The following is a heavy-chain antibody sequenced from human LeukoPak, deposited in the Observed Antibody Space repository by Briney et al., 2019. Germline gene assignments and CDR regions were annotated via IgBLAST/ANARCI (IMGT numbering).Heavy chain of an antibody. CDR1: GFTVSSNY. CDR2: IYSGGST. V-gene: IGHV3-53*01. Sequence: GGSLRLSCAASGFTVSSNYMSWVRQAPGKGLEWVSVIYSGGSTYYADSVKGRFTIPRDNSKNTLYLQKNSLRAEDTAVYYCARGSRPTFSSSWYFDYWGQGTLVTVSS. CDR3: ARGSRPTFSSSWYFDY. J-gene: IGHJ4*02. D-gene: IGHD6-13*01.